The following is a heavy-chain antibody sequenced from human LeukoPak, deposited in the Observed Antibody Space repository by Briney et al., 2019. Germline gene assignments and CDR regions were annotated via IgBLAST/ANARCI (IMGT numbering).Heavy chain of an antibody. CDR2: IYPGDSDT. Sequence: KTGESLKISCKGSGYSFTSYWIGWVRQMPGKGLEWMGIIYPGDSDTRYSPSFQGQVAISADKSISTAYLQWSSLKASDSAMYYCARRLDYWYFDLWGRGTLVTVSS. CDR3: ARRLDYWYFDL. CDR1: GYSFTSYW. J-gene: IGHJ2*01. D-gene: IGHD1-1*01. V-gene: IGHV5-51*01.